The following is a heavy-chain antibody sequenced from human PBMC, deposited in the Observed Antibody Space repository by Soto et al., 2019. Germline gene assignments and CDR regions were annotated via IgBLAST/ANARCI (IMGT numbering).Heavy chain of an antibody. V-gene: IGHV4-61*01. J-gene: IGHJ4*02. CDR3: AREFSNSPEGFDS. D-gene: IGHD6-6*01. CDR2: IYYTGSS. CDR1: GGSVNSDNFY. Sequence: LSLTCTVSGGSVNSDNFYWSWIRQPPGRGLEWIGYIYYTGSSNYNPSLKSRVTISIDTSRNQFSLKLSSVSAAETAVYYCAREFSNSPEGFDSLGQGSLVNVPS.